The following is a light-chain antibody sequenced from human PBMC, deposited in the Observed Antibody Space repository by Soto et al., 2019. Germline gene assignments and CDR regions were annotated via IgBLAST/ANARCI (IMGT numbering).Light chain of an antibody. CDR3: SSYTGRSTLYV. J-gene: IGLJ1*01. CDR1: SSDIGGYDY. V-gene: IGLV2-14*01. CDR2: EVS. Sequence: QSALTQPASVSGSPGQSITISCTGTSSDIGGYDYVSWYQQHPGKVPKLMIFEVSNRPSGVYYRFSGSKSGNTASLTISGLQAEDEADYYCSSYTGRSTLYVFGTGTKLTVL.